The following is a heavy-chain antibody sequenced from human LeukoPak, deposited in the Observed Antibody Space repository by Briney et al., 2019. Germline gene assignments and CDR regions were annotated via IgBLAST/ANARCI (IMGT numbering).Heavy chain of an antibody. CDR1: GGSFSGYY. V-gene: IGHV4-34*01. Sequence: SETLSLTCAVYGGSFSGYYWSWIRQPPGKGLEWIGSIYYSGSTYYNPSLKSRVTISVDTSKNQFSLKLSSVTAADTAVYYCARGGRIQLWLSDYWGQGTLVTVSS. CDR2: IYYSGST. J-gene: IGHJ4*02. CDR3: ARGGRIQLWLSDY. D-gene: IGHD5-18*01.